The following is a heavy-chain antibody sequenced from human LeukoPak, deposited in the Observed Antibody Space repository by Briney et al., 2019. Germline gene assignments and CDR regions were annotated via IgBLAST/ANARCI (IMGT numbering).Heavy chain of an antibody. CDR3: ATLPPWEVTTISVNYFDY. J-gene: IGHJ4*02. CDR2: MNPNSGNT. CDR1: GYTFTNYD. V-gene: IGHV1-8*01. Sequence: ASVKVSCKTSGYTFTNYDINWVRQATGQGLEWMGWMNPNSGNTGYAQKLQGRVTMTEDTSTDTAYMELSSLRSEDTAVYYCATLPPWEVTTISVNYFDYWGQGTLVTVSS. D-gene: IGHD2-21*02.